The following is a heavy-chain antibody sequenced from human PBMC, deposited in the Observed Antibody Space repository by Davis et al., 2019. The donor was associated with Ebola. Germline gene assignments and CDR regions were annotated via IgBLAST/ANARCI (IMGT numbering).Heavy chain of an antibody. V-gene: IGHV1-46*01. Sequence: ASVKVSCKASGYTFTGYYMHWVRQAPGQGLEWMGVISPDGDYRSYAQKFQDRLTVTSDTSTTTVYMELSSLTHEDTAVYYCARDLAVAGPGDLDAFDLWGRGTTVSVSS. CDR2: ISPDGDYR. J-gene: IGHJ3*01. CDR3: ARDLAVAGPGDLDAFDL. CDR1: GYTFTGYY. D-gene: IGHD6-19*01.